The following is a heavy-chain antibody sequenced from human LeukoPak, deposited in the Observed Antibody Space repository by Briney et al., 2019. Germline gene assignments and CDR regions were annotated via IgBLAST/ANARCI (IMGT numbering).Heavy chain of an antibody. D-gene: IGHD3-22*01. CDR3: AKDRRITMIVVDFDAFDI. J-gene: IGHJ3*02. CDR1: GFTFSSYW. CDR2: INSDGGST. Sequence: GGSLRLSCAASGFTFSSYWMHWVRHAPGEGLVWVSRINSDGGSTSYADSVKGRFTISRDNAKKTLYLQMNSLRAEDTDVYYRAKDRRITMIVVDFDAFDIWGQGTMVTVSS. V-gene: IGHV3-74*01.